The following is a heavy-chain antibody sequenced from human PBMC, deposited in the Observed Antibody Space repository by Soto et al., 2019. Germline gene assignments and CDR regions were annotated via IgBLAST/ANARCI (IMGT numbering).Heavy chain of an antibody. V-gene: IGHV1-69*08. CDR1: GGTFSSYT. Sequence: QVQLVQSGAEVKKPGSSVKVSCKASGGTFSSYTISWVRQAPGQGLEWMGRIIPILGIANYAQKNQGRVTITADKSTSTAYMGLRSLRSEDTAVYYCARDMGESYYVIWTGYANYGMDVWGQGTTVTVSS. CDR3: ARDMGESYYVIWTGYANYGMDV. J-gene: IGHJ6*02. D-gene: IGHD3-9*01. CDR2: IIPILGIA.